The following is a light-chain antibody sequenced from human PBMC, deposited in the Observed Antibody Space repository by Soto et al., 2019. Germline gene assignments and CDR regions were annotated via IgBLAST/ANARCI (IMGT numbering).Light chain of an antibody. V-gene: IGLV2-14*01. Sequence: QSVPTQAASVSGSLGQSITISCTGTTNDVGGYHYVSWYQHRPGKAPKLMIYEIDRRPSGVSNRFSGSKSGNTASLTISGLQAEDEGDYYCTSYTRDSTVVFGGGTKLTVL. CDR3: TSYTRDSTVV. CDR2: EID. CDR1: TNDVGGYHY. J-gene: IGLJ2*01.